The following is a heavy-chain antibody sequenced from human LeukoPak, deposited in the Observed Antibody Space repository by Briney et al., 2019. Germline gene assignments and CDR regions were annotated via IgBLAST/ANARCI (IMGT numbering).Heavy chain of an antibody. CDR3: ASRPYYDSSGYYNAEYFQH. J-gene: IGHJ1*01. CDR2: INHSGST. V-gene: IGHV4-34*01. D-gene: IGHD3-22*01. CDR1: GGSFSGYY. Sequence: PSETLSLTCAVYGGSFSGYYWSWIRQPPGKGLEWIGEINHSGSTNYNPSLKSRVTISVDTSKNQFSLKLSSVTAADTAVYYCASRPYYDSSGYYNAEYFQHWGQGTLVTSPQ.